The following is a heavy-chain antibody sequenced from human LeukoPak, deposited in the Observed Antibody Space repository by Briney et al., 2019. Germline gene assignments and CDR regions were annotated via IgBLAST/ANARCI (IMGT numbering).Heavy chain of an antibody. CDR3: ATPRNYDFWSGRDAFDI. J-gene: IGHJ3*02. V-gene: IGHV3-23*01. CDR2: ISGSGGST. CDR1: GFTFSSYA. D-gene: IGHD3-3*01. Sequence: PGGSLRLSCAASGFTFSSYAMSWVRQAPGKGLEWVSAISGSGGSTYYAASVKGRFTISRDNSKNTLYLQMNSLRAEDTAVYYCATPRNYDFWSGRDAFDIWGQGTMVTVSS.